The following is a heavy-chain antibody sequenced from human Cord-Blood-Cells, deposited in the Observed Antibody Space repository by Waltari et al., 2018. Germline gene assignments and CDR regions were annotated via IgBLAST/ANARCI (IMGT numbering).Heavy chain of an antibody. Sequence: EVQLVESGGGLVKPGGSLRLSCAAYGFTFSNAWMSWVRQDPGKGLEWVGRIKRKTDGGRTDYAAPVRGRCNISRDDSKNALYLQMNSLKTEDPAVYYCTTDSLLANYFDYWGQGTLVTVSS. J-gene: IGHJ4*02. CDR3: TTDSLLANYFDY. D-gene: IGHD1-26*01. CDR1: GFTFSNAW. CDR2: IKRKTDGGRT. V-gene: IGHV3-15*01.